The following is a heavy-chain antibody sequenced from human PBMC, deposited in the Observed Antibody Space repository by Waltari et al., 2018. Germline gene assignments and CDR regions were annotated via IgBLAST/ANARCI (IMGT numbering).Heavy chain of an antibody. J-gene: IGHJ4*02. CDR1: GFTFSSYA. Sequence: QVQLVESGGGVVQPGRSLRLSCAASGFTFSSYAMHWVRQAPGKGLEWVAVISYDGSNKDYADSVKGRFTISRDKSKNTLYLQMNSLRAEDTAVYYCAREGQWLVWGFDYWGQGTLVTVSS. D-gene: IGHD6-19*01. V-gene: IGHV3-30*04. CDR2: ISYDGSNK. CDR3: AREGQWLVWGFDY.